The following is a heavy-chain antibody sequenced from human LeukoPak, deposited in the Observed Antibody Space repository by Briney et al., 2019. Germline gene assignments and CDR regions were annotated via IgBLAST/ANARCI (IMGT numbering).Heavy chain of an antibody. D-gene: IGHD3-22*01. Sequence: GASVKVSCKGSGYTFTTYGISWVRQAPGQGLEWMGWISAYNGYTNYAQKLQGRVTMTTDTSTTIAYMELRSLRSDDTAVYYCASYCDSGTSYRGPLDCWGQGTLVTVSS. V-gene: IGHV1-18*01. CDR3: ASYCDSGTSYRGPLDC. J-gene: IGHJ4*02. CDR2: ISAYNGYT. CDR1: GYTFTTYG.